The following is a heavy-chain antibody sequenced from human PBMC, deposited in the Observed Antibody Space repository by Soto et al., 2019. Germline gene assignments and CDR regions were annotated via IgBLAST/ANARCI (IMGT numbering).Heavy chain of an antibody. V-gene: IGHV4-59*01. J-gene: IGHJ4*02. Sequence: SETLSHTCTVSGGTISSYYWSWIRQPPGKGLEWIGYFYYSGSTNYNPSLKSRVTISVDTSKNQFSLKLSSVTAADTAVYYCARGTLTSYFDYWGQGTLVTVSS. CDR2: FYYSGST. CDR3: ARGTLTSYFDY. CDR1: GGTISSYY.